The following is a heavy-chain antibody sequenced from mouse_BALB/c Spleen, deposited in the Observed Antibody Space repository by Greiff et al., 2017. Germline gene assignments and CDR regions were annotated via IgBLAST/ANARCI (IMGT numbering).Heavy chain of an antibody. J-gene: IGHJ1*01. D-gene: IGHD1-1*01. CDR3: ARETTVGGYFDV. V-gene: IGHV1S56*01. CDR2: IYPGNVNT. CDR1: GYTFTSYY. Sequence: VQLQQSGPELVKPGASVRISCKASGYTFTSYYIHWVKQRPGQGLEWIGWIYPGNVNTKYNEKFKGKATLTADKSTSTAYMQLSSLTSEDSAVYFCARETTVGGYFDVWGAGTTVTVSS.